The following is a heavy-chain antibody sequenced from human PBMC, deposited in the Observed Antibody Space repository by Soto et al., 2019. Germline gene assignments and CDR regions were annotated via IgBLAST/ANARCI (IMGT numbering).Heavy chain of an antibody. CDR2: VHYSEST. CDR3: ARGTSSWSWKFDY. Sequence: SETLSLTCTVSGGTISSSSYSWGWIRQPPGKGLEWIGTVHYSESTNCNPSLKSRVTMSLDTSKNQLSLRLTSVTAADTAVYYCARGTSSWSWKFDYWGQGILVTVSS. V-gene: IGHV4-39*07. J-gene: IGHJ4*02. D-gene: IGHD6-13*01. CDR1: GGTISSSSYS.